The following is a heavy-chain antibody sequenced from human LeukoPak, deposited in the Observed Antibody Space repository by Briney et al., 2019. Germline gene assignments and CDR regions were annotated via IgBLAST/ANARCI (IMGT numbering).Heavy chain of an antibody. J-gene: IGHJ6*02. D-gene: IGHD3-9*01. CDR3: ARGIYFDPPVYTYYHYGMDV. CDR2: IWYDGSNK. Sequence: GGSLRLSCEASGFTFSSYGMNWFRQPPGKGLEWVAVIWYDGSNKYYADSVKGRFTISRDNSKNTLYLQMNSLRAEDTAVYYCARGIYFDPPVYTYYHYGMDVWGQGTTVTVSS. V-gene: IGHV3-33*01. CDR1: GFTFSSYG.